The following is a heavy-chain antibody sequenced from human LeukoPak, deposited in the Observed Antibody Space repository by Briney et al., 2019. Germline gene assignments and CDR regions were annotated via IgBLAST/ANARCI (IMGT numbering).Heavy chain of an antibody. D-gene: IGHD2-15*01. J-gene: IGHJ5*02. V-gene: IGHV1-2*06. Sequence: ASVMVSCKASGYTFSGYYIHWVRQAPGQGLEWMGRINPNNGDTNYAQKFQDRVTMTRDTSITTAHVEVSRLQSDDTAVYYCARVSSPLQYNWFDPWGQGTLVTVSS. CDR3: ARVSSPLQYNWFDP. CDR1: GYTFSGYY. CDR2: INPNNGDT.